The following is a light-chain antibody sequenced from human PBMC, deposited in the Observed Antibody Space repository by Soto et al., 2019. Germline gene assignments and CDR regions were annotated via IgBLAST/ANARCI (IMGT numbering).Light chain of an antibody. Sequence: QSVLTQPDSVSGSPGQSITISCTGTSSDFGDYDYVSWYRQHPGKVPKLMIYDVSNRPSGASNRFSGSKSGNTASLTISGLQAEDEADYYCSSYTGSSTLVFGTGTKVTVL. CDR1: SSDFGDYDY. CDR3: SSYTGSSTLV. CDR2: DVS. V-gene: IGLV2-14*01. J-gene: IGLJ1*01.